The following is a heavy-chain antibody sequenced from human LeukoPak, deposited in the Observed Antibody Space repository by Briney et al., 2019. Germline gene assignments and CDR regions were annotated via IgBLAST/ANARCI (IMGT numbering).Heavy chain of an antibody. J-gene: IGHJ6*02. Sequence: ASVKVSCKASGYTFTSYDINWVRQATGQGLEWMGWMNPNSGNTGYAQKFQGRVTMTRNTSISTAYMELSSLRSEDTAVYYCARGRITMVRGVHYYYYGMDVWGQGTTVTVSS. D-gene: IGHD3-10*01. V-gene: IGHV1-8*01. CDR1: GYTFTSYD. CDR2: MNPNSGNT. CDR3: ARGRITMVRGVHYYYYGMDV.